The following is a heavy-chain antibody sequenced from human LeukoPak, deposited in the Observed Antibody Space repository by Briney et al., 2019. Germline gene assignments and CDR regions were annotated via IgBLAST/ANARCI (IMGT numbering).Heavy chain of an antibody. Sequence: GGSLRLSCAASGFTFSSYGMHWVRQAPGKGLEWVAFIRYDGSNKYYADSVKGRFTISRDNSKNTLYLQMNSLRAEDTAVYYCARPFFPYSSSWYGLDYWGQGTLVTVSS. J-gene: IGHJ4*02. CDR2: IRYDGSNK. V-gene: IGHV3-30*02. CDR3: ARPFFPYSSSWYGLDY. D-gene: IGHD6-13*01. CDR1: GFTFSSYG.